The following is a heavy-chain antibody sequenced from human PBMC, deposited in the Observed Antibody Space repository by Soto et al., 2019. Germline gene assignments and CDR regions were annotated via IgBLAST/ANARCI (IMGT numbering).Heavy chain of an antibody. Sequence: ASVKVSCKASGYTFIGYYMHWVRQAPGQGLEWMGWINPNSGDTNYAQKFQGRVTMTRDTSISIAYTELSRLRFDDTAVYYCARARTNYYNTGDYDFWGQGTLVTGSS. CDR3: ARARTNYYNTGDYDF. V-gene: IGHV1-2*02. CDR1: GYTFIGYY. CDR2: INPNSGDT. D-gene: IGHD3-9*01. J-gene: IGHJ4*02.